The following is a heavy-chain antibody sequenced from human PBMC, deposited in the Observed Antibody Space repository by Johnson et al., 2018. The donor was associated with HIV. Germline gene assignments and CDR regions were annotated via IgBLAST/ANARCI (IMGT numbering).Heavy chain of an antibody. V-gene: IGHV3-33*01. CDR1: GFTFSSYC. J-gene: IGHJ3*02. D-gene: IGHD3-22*01. Sequence: VQLVESGGGVVQPGRSLRLSCAASGFTFSSYCMHWVRQAPGKGLEWVAVIWYDGSNKYYADSVKGRFTISRDSAKNSLYLQMNSLRAEDTALYYCVRGDYDRSDAFDIWGQGTMVTVSS. CDR3: VRGDYDRSDAFDI. CDR2: IWYDGSNK.